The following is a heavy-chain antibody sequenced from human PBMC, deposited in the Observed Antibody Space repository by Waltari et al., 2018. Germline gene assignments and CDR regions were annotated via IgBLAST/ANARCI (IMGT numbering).Heavy chain of an antibody. CDR3: ARGYCSGDSCSVYFDY. CDR2: INHSGST. V-gene: IGHV4-34*02. Sequence: QVQLQQWGAGLLKPSETLSLTCAVYGGSFSGYYWSWIRQPPGKGLEWIEEINHSGSTNYNPSLKGRVTISVDTSKNQFSLKVNTVTAADTAVYYCARGYCSGDSCSVYFDYWGQGTLVTVSS. CDR1: GGSFSGYY. D-gene: IGHD2-15*01. J-gene: IGHJ4*02.